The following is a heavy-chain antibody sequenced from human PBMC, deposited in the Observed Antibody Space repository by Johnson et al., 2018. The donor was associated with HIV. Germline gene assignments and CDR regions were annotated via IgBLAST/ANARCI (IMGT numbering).Heavy chain of an antibody. J-gene: IGHJ3*02. CDR3: AREGYGGWAFDI. CDR2: ISYDGSNK. Sequence: QVQLVESGGGVVQPGRSLRLSCTASNFTFRSFAMHWVRQAPGKGLEWVAVISYDGSNKYYADSVKGRFTISRDNSKNTLYLQMNSLRAEDTAVYYCAREGYGGWAFDIWGQGTMVTVSS. CDR1: NFTFRSFA. V-gene: IGHV3-30-3*01. D-gene: IGHD4-23*01.